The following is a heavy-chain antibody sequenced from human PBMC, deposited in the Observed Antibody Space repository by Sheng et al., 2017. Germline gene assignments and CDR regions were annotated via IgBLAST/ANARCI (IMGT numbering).Heavy chain of an antibody. J-gene: IGHJ3*02. CDR3: AKLGKSVSYGDYRFPFDI. CDR2: VSGSGGSA. V-gene: IGHV3-23*04. Sequence: EVQLVESGGALVQTGGSLRLSCVSSQFTFGTYAMSWVRQAPGKGLEWVSAVSGSGGSANYADSVKGRFTISRDNSKNTLYLQMNSLRAEDTAVYYCAKLGKSVSYGDYRFPFDIWGQGTMVAVSS. CDR1: QFTFGTYA. D-gene: IGHD4-17*01.